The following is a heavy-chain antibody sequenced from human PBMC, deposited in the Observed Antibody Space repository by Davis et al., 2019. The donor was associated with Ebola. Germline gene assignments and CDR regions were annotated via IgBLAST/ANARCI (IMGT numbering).Heavy chain of an antibody. J-gene: IGHJ4*02. Sequence: ASVKVSCKASGYTFTGYYMHWVRQAPGQGLEWMGIINPSGGSTSYAQKFQGRVTMTRDTSISTAYMELSRLRSDDTAVYYCARDDLFDYWGQGTLVTVSS. CDR1: GYTFTGYY. CDR3: ARDDLFDY. V-gene: IGHV1-46*01. CDR2: INPSGGST.